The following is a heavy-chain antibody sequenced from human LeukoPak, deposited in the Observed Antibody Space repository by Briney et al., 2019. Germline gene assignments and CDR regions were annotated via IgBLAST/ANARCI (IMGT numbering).Heavy chain of an antibody. CDR3: AKDPGWVLVVVPAAIDY. CDR2: ISYDGSNK. J-gene: IGHJ4*02. V-gene: IGHV3-30*18. Sequence: GGSLRLSCEASGFTFSSYGMHWVRQAPGKGLEWVAVISYDGSNKYYADCVKGRFTISRDNSKNTLYLQMNSLRAEDTAVYYCAKDPGWVLVVVPAAIDYWGQGTLVTVSS. CDR1: GFTFSSYG. D-gene: IGHD2-2*01.